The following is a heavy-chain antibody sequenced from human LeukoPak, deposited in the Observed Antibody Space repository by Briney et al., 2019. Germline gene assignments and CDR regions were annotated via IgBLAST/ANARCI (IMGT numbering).Heavy chain of an antibody. V-gene: IGHV3-33*01. CDR3: ARVSESGNSDY. CDR2: IWYDGTNK. D-gene: IGHD4-23*01. J-gene: IGHJ4*02. Sequence: GGSLRLSCEAPGFSFISIGMHWVGQAPAKGLEWLAVIWYDGTNKHYADSVKGRYTISRDTSNNMLYLQMNSLRAEDTAVYYCARVSESGNSDYWGQGTLVTVSS. CDR1: GFSFISIG.